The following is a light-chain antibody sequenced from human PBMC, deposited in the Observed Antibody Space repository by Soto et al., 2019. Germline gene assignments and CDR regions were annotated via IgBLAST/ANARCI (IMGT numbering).Light chain of an antibody. CDR1: QSVTSSF. CDR3: QQYGSSPFT. CDR2: AAS. V-gene: IGKV3-20*01. Sequence: EIVLTQSPGTLSLSPGERATLSCRASQSVTSSFLSWYQQKPGQTPRLLIYAASSRATGIPDRFSGSGSGTDFTLTISRLEPEDFAVYYCQQYGSSPFTFGPGTKVDFK. J-gene: IGKJ3*01.